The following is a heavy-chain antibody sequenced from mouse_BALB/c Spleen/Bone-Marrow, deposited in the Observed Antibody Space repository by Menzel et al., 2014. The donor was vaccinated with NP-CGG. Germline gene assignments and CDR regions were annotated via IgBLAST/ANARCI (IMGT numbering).Heavy chain of an antibody. CDR1: GFNIXDTY. CDR3: ARSGDEGTPAF. D-gene: IGHD3-1*01. J-gene: IGHJ3*01. Sequence: EVKVVESGAELVKPGASVKLSCTASGFNIXDTYMHWVQQRPEQGLEWIGRIDPANGNTKYDPKFQGKATITADTSSNTAYLQLSSLTSEDTAVYSCARSGDEGTPAFWGQGTLVTVSA. V-gene: IGHV14-3*02. CDR2: IDPANGNT.